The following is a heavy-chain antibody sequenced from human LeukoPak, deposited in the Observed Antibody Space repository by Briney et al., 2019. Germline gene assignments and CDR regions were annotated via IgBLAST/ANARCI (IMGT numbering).Heavy chain of an antibody. D-gene: IGHD2-2*01. Sequence: GGSLRLSCAASGFTFSSYPMNWVRQAPGKGLEWVSSISSSSHYIYYADSLKGRFTISRDNAKNSLYLQMSSLRAEDTAIYYCARGYCGSTSCYEHYYYYYMDVWGKGTTVTVSS. V-gene: IGHV3-21*01. CDR3: ARGYCGSTSCYEHYYYYYMDV. CDR2: ISSSSHYI. CDR1: GFTFSSYP. J-gene: IGHJ6*03.